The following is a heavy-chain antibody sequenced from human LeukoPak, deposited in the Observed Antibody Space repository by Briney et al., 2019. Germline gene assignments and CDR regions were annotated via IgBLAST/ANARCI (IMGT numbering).Heavy chain of an antibody. CDR2: INSDGSST. CDR1: GFTFSSYW. CDR3: ARVYYYDSSGWPQYYFDY. J-gene: IGHJ4*02. V-gene: IGHV3-74*01. Sequence: GGSLRLSCAASGFTFSSYWKHWVRQAPGKGLVWVSRINSDGSSTSYADSVKGRFTISRDNAKNTLYLQMNSLRAEDTAVYYCARVYYYDSSGWPQYYFDYWGQGTLVTVSS. D-gene: IGHD3-22*01.